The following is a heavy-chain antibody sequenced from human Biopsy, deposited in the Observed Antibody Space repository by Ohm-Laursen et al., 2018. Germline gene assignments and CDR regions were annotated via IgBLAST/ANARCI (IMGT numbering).Heavy chain of an antibody. CDR1: ARSLSGKY. CDR2: INYTGYT. Sequence: TLSLPCTLSARSLSGKYGSCVRRQTGKGLGWLIHINYTGYTSYKSSLKSRVTISLDTSRKHFSLRLTSLAAADTAVYYCARGSNEYGGLYFPHWGQGTLVTVSS. J-gene: IGHJ1*01. V-gene: IGHV4-59*01. D-gene: IGHD4-23*01. CDR3: ARGSNEYGGLYFPH.